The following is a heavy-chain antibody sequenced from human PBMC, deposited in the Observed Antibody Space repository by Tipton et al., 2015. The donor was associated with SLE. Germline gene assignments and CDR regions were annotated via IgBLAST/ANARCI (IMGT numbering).Heavy chain of an antibody. D-gene: IGHD2-2*01. CDR1: GFTFDDYA. CDR2: ISWNSGSI. Sequence: RSLRLSCAASGFTFDDYAMHWVRQAPGKGLEWVSGISWNSGSIGYADSVKGRFTISRDNAKNSLYLQMNSLRAEDMALYYCAKGYCSSTSCYYFDYWGQGTLVTVSS. CDR3: AKGYCSSTSCYYFDY. J-gene: IGHJ4*02. V-gene: IGHV3-9*03.